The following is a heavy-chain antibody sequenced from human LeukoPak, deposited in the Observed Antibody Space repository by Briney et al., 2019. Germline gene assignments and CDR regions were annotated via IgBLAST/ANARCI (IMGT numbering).Heavy chain of an antibody. J-gene: IGHJ4*02. CDR1: GFTFSSYS. D-gene: IGHD4-17*01. CDR3: AREGYGDYHFDY. Sequence: GGSLRLSCAASGFTFSSYSMNWVRQAPGKGLEWVSSISGTSSYIYYADSLKGRFTISRDNAKNSLYLQMNSLRAEDMAVYYCAREGYGDYHFDYWGQGSLVTVSS. CDR2: ISGTSSYI. V-gene: IGHV3-21*01.